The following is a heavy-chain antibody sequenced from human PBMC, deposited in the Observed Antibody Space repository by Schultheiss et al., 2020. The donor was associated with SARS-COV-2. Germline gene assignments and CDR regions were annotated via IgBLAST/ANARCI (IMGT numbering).Heavy chain of an antibody. D-gene: IGHD1-14*01. Sequence: GGSLRLSCAASGFTFGDYAMNWVRQAPGKGLEWLSLIRSKSYGGTTESAASAKGRFTISRDDSKSIAYLQMNSLRAEDTAVYYCARSRLAQTGILDYWGQGTLVTVSS. CDR2: IRSKSYGGTT. CDR3: ARSRLAQTGILDY. V-gene: IGHV3-49*04. J-gene: IGHJ4*02. CDR1: GFTFGDYA.